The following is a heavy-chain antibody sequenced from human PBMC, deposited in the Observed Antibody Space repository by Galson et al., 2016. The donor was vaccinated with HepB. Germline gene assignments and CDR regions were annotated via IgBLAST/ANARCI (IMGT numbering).Heavy chain of an antibody. CDR1: GFIFSNYW. Sequence: SLRLSCAASGFIFSNYWMHWVRQAPGKGLVWVSRIHSDGSTTNYADSVKGRFTVSRDNAKNTLYMQMNSLRAEDTAVYYCARESPTTAGAFDIWGQGTMVTVSS. CDR3: ARESPTTAGAFDI. CDR2: IHSDGSTT. D-gene: IGHD4-17*01. J-gene: IGHJ3*02. V-gene: IGHV3-74*01.